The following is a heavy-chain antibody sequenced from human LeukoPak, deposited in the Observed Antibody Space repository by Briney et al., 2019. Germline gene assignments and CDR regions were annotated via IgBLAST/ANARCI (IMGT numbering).Heavy chain of an antibody. V-gene: IGHV3-15*01. J-gene: IGHJ6*04. CDR1: GFTFRNAW. Sequence: PGGSLRLSCAASGFTFRNAWMTWVRQAPGKGLEWVGHIRSETHGGTTDYASFVKGRFVISRDDSKNTPYLQMSSLKTEDTAVDYRSTTLQAAAGMDVWGKGTTVTVSS. CDR3: STTLQAAAGMDV. CDR2: IRSETHGGTT. D-gene: IGHD6-13*01.